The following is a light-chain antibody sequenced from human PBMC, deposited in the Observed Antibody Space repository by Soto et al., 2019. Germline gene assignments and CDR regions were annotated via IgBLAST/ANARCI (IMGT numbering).Light chain of an antibody. J-gene: IGLJ2*01. CDR1: SSHIGKNS. Sequence: QSVLTQPPSVSAAPGQRVSISCSGGSSHIGKNSVSWYQQLPATAPTLLIYDDHQRPSGIPDRFSASKSGTSATLDITGLQPADEAEEYCATWDLTPRAGVLFGGGTKLTVL. CDR2: DDH. V-gene: IGLV1-51*01. CDR3: ATWDLTPRAGVL.